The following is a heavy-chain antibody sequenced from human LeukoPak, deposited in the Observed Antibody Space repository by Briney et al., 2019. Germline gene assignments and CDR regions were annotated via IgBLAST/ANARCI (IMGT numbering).Heavy chain of an antibody. CDR2: FDPEDGET. Sequence: ASVKVSCKVSGYTLTELSMHWVRQAPGKGLEWMGGFDPEDGETIYAQKFQGRVTMTEDTSTDTAYMGLSSLRSDDTAVYYCARAHERQLWSSGVDYWGQGTLVTVSS. D-gene: IGHD5-18*01. CDR1: GYTLTELS. V-gene: IGHV1-24*01. CDR3: ARAHERQLWSSGVDY. J-gene: IGHJ4*02.